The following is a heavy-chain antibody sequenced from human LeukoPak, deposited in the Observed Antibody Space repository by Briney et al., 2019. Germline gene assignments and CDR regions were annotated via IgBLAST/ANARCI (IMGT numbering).Heavy chain of an antibody. D-gene: IGHD2-21*02. CDR3: ARAAYCGGDCYYFDY. V-gene: IGHV3-48*02. J-gene: IGHJ4*02. CDR1: GFTFSDYA. CDR2: ISTGSTTI. Sequence: GTSLRLSCAASGFTFSDYAMHWVRQAPGKGLEWVSYISTGSTTIYYADSVKGRFTISRDNARNSLYLQMNSLRDEDTAVYYCARAAYCGGDCYYFDYWGQGTLVTVSS.